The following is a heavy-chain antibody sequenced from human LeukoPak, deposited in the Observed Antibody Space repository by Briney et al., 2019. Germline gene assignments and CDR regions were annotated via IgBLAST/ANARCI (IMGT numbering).Heavy chain of an antibody. CDR3: ARGNRIQLWSMDV. CDR2: INQSGST. Sequence: SETLSLTCAVYGGSFSGYYWSWIRQPPGKGLEWIGEINQSGSTNCNPSLKSRVTISVDTSKNQFSLKLRSVTAADTAVYYCARGNRIQLWSMDVWGKGTTVTVSS. CDR1: GGSFSGYY. J-gene: IGHJ6*03. V-gene: IGHV4-34*01. D-gene: IGHD5-18*01.